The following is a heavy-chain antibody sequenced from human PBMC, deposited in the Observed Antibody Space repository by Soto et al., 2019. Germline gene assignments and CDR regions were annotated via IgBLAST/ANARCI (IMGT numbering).Heavy chain of an antibody. D-gene: IGHD2-2*01. CDR3: ARAKLCNTLSCPHSFDT. Sequence: QVQLQESGPGLVNASGTLSLTCGVSGGSISTNNWWSWVRQPPVQWLEWIAEVYHSGSTNYNPSLKSRLTISLDKSKNQFSLRLTSVTAADSAVYYCARAKLCNTLSCPHSFDTWGQGTLVTVSS. CDR2: VYHSGST. CDR1: GGSISTNNW. J-gene: IGHJ4*02. V-gene: IGHV4-4*02.